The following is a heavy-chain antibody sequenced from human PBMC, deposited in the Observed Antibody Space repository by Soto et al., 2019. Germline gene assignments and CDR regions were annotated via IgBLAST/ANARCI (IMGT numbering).Heavy chain of an antibody. J-gene: IGHJ4*02. Sequence: EVQLLESGGGLVQPGGSLRLSCAASGFKFYSYAMNWVRQAPGKGLEWVSGIDGSAVGTYYADSVKGRFAISRDNSGNTLYLQMHSLRVEDTAVYYCGKEGAWIHEKIDHWGQGTLVTVSS. CDR3: GKEGAWIHEKIDH. V-gene: IGHV3-23*01. D-gene: IGHD5-18*01. CDR2: IDGSAVGT. CDR1: GFKFYSYA.